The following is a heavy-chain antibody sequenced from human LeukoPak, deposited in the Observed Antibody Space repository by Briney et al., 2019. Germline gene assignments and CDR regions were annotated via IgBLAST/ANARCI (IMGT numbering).Heavy chain of an antibody. J-gene: IGHJ4*02. D-gene: IGHD1-14*01. CDR3: AKSPPIHDTEDY. CDR2: ISGSGGST. V-gene: IGHV3-23*01. CDR1: GFTFSSYA. Sequence: PGGSLRLSSAAYGFTFSSYAMSWVRQAPGKGLEWVPAISGSGGSTYYADSVKGRFTISRDNSKNTLYLQMNSLRAEDTAVYYCAKSPPIHDTEDYWGQGTLVTVSS.